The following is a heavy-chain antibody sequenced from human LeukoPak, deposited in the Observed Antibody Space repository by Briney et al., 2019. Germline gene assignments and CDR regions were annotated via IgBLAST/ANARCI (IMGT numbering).Heavy chain of an antibody. CDR3: AKDLNWGGR. CDR2: ISGSGAT. Sequence: GGSLRLSCSASGFTFSTSAMTWVRQAPGKGLEWVSGISGSGATDYADSVKGRFTISRDNSKNTLYLQINSLRAEDTAIYFCAKDLNWGGRWGQGTLVTVSS. V-gene: IGHV3-23*01. CDR1: GFTFSTSA. J-gene: IGHJ4*02. D-gene: IGHD7-27*01.